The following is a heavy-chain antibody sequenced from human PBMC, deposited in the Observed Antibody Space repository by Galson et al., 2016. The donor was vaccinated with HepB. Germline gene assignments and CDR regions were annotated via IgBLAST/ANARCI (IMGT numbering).Heavy chain of an antibody. CDR3: AHTGPPRTDDDYRPWSFDL. D-gene: IGHD4-17*01. CDR1: GFSLSTRGVG. J-gene: IGHJ2*01. CDR2: VYWDDHK. Sequence: PALVKPTQTLTLTCTFSGFSLSTRGVGVGWIRQPPGKALEWFALVYWDDHKRYSPSLQSRLTITEDTSKNQVVLTMTNMDPVDTATYYCAHTGPPRTDDDYRPWSFDLWGRGTLVTVSS. V-gene: IGHV2-5*02.